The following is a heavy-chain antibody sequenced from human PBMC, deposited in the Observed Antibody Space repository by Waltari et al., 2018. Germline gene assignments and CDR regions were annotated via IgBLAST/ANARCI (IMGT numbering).Heavy chain of an antibody. CDR2: IVTTDSYI. Sequence: EVQLVESGGGLVKPGGSLRLSCAASGFTFSPYSMSWIRQAPGNGLEWVSPIVTTDSYIYYANSVRGRFTIARDNAKNSLFLQMNGLRADDTGVYYCARDGEFLRLGTTDYWGQGTLITVSS. CDR3: ARDGEFLRLGTTDY. CDR1: GFTFSPYS. V-gene: IGHV3-21*02. D-gene: IGHD3-10*01. J-gene: IGHJ4*02.